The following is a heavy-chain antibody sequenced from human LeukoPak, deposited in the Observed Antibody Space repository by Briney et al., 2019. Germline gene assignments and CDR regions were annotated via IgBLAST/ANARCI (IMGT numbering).Heavy chain of an antibody. CDR3: ARGRSGYNCFDY. J-gene: IGHJ4*02. V-gene: IGHV4-34*01. CDR1: GGSIGHYY. Sequence: SETLSLTCTVSGGSIGHYYWSWIRQPPGKGLEWIGEINHSGSTNYNPSLKSRVTISVDTSKNQFSLKLSSVTAADTAVYYCARGRSGYNCFDYWGQGTLVTVSS. D-gene: IGHD5-24*01. CDR2: INHSGST.